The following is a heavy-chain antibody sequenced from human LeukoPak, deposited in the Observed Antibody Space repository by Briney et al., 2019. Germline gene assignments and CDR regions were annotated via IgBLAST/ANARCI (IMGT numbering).Heavy chain of an antibody. J-gene: IGHJ6*03. CDR3: ARAEQHYYYMDV. Sequence: SETLSLTCTVSGGSISSSSYYWGWIRQPPGKGLEWIGSIYYSGSTYYNPSLKSRVTISVDTSKNQFSLKLSSVTAADTAVYYCARAEQHYYYMDVWGKGTTVTVSS. CDR1: GGSISSSSYY. V-gene: IGHV4-39*07. CDR2: IYYSGST.